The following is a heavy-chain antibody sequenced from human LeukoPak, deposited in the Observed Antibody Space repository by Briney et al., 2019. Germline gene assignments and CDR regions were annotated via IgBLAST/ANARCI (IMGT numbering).Heavy chain of an antibody. D-gene: IGHD2-8*02. CDR3: ARGGGLCYN. CDR1: GFAFSSYW. CDR2: ISQDGSEK. V-gene: IGHV3-7*01. Sequence: QPGGSLRLSCAASGFAFSSYWMMWVRQAPGKGLEWLANISQDGSEKYYVDSVKGRFTISRDNAKNSLFLQMDSLRAKDTAVYYCARGGGLCYNWGQGSLVAVSS. J-gene: IGHJ4*02.